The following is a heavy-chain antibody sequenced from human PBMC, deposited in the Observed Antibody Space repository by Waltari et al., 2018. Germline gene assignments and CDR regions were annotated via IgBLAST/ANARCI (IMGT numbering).Heavy chain of an antibody. CDR1: GFTFSSYG. D-gene: IGHD1-26*01. CDR3: ARAKNMGALDY. J-gene: IGHJ4*02. CDR2: IWYDGSNK. V-gene: IGHV3-33*01. Sequence: QVQLVESGGGVVQPGRSLRLSCAASGFTFSSYGMPWGRQAPGKGLEWVAVIWYDGSNKYYADSVKGRFTISRDNSKNTLYLQMNSLRAEDTAVYYCARAKNMGALDYWGQGTLVTVSS.